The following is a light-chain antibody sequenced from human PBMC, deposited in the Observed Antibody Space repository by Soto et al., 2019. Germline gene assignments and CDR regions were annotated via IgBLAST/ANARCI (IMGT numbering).Light chain of an antibody. V-gene: IGLV2-14*02. CDR3: QSYGSSPSANFV. J-gene: IGLJ1*01. CDR1: SSDVGSYNL. CDR2: EGS. Sequence: QSALTQPASVSGSPGQSITISCTGTSSDVGSYNLVSWYQQHPGKAPKLMIYEGSKRPSGVSNRFSGSKSGNTASLTISGLQAEDEADYYCQSYGSSPSANFVFGTGTKVTVL.